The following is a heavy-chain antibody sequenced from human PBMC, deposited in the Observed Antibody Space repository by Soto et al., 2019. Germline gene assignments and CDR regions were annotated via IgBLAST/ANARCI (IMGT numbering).Heavy chain of an antibody. J-gene: IGHJ6*02. CDR1: GGSISSGGYY. D-gene: IGHD4-4*01. CDR2: IYYSGSA. Sequence: SETLSLTCTVSGGSISSGGYYWSWIRQHPGKGLEWIGYIYYSGSAYYNPSLKSRVTISVDTSKNQFSLKLSSVTAADTAVYYCARDGGGDSNPYYYYGMDVWGQGTTVTVSS. V-gene: IGHV4-31*03. CDR3: ARDGGGDSNPYYYYGMDV.